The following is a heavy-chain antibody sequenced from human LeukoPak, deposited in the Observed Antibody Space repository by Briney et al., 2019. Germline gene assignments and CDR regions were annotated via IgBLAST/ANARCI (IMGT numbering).Heavy chain of an antibody. J-gene: IGHJ4*02. V-gene: IGHV4-4*02. D-gene: IGHD2-21*01. CDR1: GGSIDSTNY. CDR3: TRENRSFCLVAF. Sequence: SETLSLTCGVSGGSIDSTNYWSWVRQAPGKGLEWIGEIAHDGTRNYNSSLRSRVAVSFDRANNYFSLSLTAVTAADTALYYCTRENRSFCLVAFWGQGVLVTVSS. CDR2: IAHDGTR.